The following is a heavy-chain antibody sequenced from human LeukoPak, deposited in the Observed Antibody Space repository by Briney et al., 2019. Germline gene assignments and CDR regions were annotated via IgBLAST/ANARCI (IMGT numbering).Heavy chain of an antibody. J-gene: IGHJ4*02. V-gene: IGHV1-69*05. CDR2: IIPIFGTA. Sequence: SVKVSCKASGGTFSSYAISWVRQAPGQGLEWMGGIIPIFGTANYAQKFQGRVTITTDESTSTAYMELSSLRSEDTAVYYCARDLRGQGLDYWGQGTLVTASS. D-gene: IGHD3-10*01. CDR3: ARDLRGQGLDY. CDR1: GGTFSSYA.